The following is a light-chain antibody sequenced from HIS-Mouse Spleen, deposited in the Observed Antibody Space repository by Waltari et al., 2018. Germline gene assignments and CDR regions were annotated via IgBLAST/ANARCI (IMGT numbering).Light chain of an antibody. J-gene: IGLJ2*01. V-gene: IGLV1-47*01. CDR3: AAWDDSLSGV. CDR1: SPNIGSNY. Sequence: QSVLTQPPSASGTPGQRVTISCSGSSPNIGSNYVYWYQQLPGTAPKLLIYRNNQRPSGDLYRCSGSKSGTSASLAISGLRSEDEADYYCAAWDDSLSGVFGGGTKLTVL. CDR2: RNN.